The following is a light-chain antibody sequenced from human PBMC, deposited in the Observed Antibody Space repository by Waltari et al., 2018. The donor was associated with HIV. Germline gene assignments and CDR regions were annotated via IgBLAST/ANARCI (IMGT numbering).Light chain of an antibody. V-gene: IGLV10-54*04. CDR3: SAWDNTLNGWV. Sequence: QAGLTQPPSLSVGLGQTVTLTCTGDSNNVADQGAAWLQHHQGHPPKVLSHRNNNMASGVSEKFSAFRSGKTALLTITGLRPEDEADYFCSAWDNTLNGWVFGGGTQLTVL. CDR2: RNN. J-gene: IGLJ3*02. CDR1: SNNVADQG.